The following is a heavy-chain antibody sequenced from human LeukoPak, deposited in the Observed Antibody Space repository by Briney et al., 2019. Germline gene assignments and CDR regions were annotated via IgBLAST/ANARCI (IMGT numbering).Heavy chain of an antibody. CDR1: GGSFSGYY. Sequence: SETLSLTCAVYGGSFSGYYWSWIRQPPGKGLEWIGEINHSGSTNYNPSLKSRVTISVDTSKNQFSLKLSSVTAADTAVYYCARGLDGDYVRGENNWFDPWGQGTLVTVSS. V-gene: IGHV4-34*01. D-gene: IGHD3-10*02. CDR3: ARGLDGDYVRGENNWFDP. CDR2: INHSGST. J-gene: IGHJ5*02.